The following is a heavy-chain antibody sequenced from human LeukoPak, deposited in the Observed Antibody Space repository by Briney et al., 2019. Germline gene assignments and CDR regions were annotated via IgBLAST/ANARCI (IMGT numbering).Heavy chain of an antibody. D-gene: IGHD3-10*01. CDR3: ARSSYSYYNTPFDCFDP. Sequence: GESLKISCKGSGYNFATYWIAWVRQMPGRGLEWMGIIYPGDSNIKYSPSFQGLVTISADKSISIAYLQWSSLKASDTAVYYCARSSYSYYNTPFDCFDPWGQGTLVTVSS. J-gene: IGHJ5*02. V-gene: IGHV5-51*01. CDR1: GYNFATYW. CDR2: IYPGDSNI.